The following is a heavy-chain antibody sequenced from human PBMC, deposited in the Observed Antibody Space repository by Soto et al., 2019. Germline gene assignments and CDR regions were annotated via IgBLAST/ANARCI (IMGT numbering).Heavy chain of an antibody. CDR3: ARDVPGAAKAYWYFDL. V-gene: IGHV4-61*08. D-gene: IGHD2-15*01. CDR2: VYSDGGT. J-gene: IGHJ2*01. Sequence: QVQLQESGPGLVKPSETLSLTCTVSGAPVSSGGHYWNWIRQSPGKGLEWIGYVYSDGGTKYNPSLXSXVXMLXDTSKRQFSLTRSSVTAADTAVYYCARDVPGAAKAYWYFDLWSRGTLVTVSS. CDR1: GAPVSSGGHY.